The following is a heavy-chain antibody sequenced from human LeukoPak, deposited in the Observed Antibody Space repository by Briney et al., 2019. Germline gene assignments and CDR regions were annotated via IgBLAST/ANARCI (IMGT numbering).Heavy chain of an antibody. D-gene: IGHD3-10*01. Sequence: GGSLRLSCAASGLTVSTNHLSWVRQAPGKGLEWVSVMYSGGSTYYADSVKGRFTISRDNSKNTQYLQMNSLRAEDTAVYYCARDRGAFDIWGQGTMVTVS. CDR1: GLTVSTNH. CDR3: ARDRGAFDI. V-gene: IGHV3-53*01. J-gene: IGHJ3*02. CDR2: MYSGGST.